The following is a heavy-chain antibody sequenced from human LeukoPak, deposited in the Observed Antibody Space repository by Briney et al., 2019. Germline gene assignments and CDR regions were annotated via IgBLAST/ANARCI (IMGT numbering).Heavy chain of an antibody. Sequence: SETLSLTCTVSGGSISSSSYYWGWIRQPPGKGLEWIGSIYYSGSTYYNPSLKSRVTISVDTSKNQFSLKLSSVTAADTAAYYCAREQFTMIETVDYGMDVWGQGATVTVSS. D-gene: IGHD3-22*01. V-gene: IGHV4-39*02. CDR3: AREQFTMIETVDYGMDV. J-gene: IGHJ6*02. CDR1: GGSISSSSYY. CDR2: IYYSGST.